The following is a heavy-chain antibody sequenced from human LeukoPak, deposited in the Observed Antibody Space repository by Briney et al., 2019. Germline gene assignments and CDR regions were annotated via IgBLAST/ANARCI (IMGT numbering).Heavy chain of an antibody. CDR1: GYTFTSYY. Sequence: ASVKVSCKASGYTFTSYYMHWVRQAPGQGLEWMGIINPSGGSTSYAQKFLGRVTMTRDTSTSTVYMELSSLRSEDTAVYYCARPASTSGSYSHYYYYGMDVWGQGTTVTVSS. CDR2: INPSGGST. CDR3: ARPASTSGSYSHYYYYGMDV. D-gene: IGHD1-26*01. J-gene: IGHJ6*02. V-gene: IGHV1-46*01.